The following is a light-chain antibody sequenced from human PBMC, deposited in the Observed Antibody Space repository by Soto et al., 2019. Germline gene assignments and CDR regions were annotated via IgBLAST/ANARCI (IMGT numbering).Light chain of an antibody. V-gene: IGKV3-11*01. Sequence: DIALTQSPATLSLSPGERATLSCRASQSISSYLAWYQQKPGQAPRLLIYDASNRATGIPARFSGSGSGTDFTLTISSLEPEDFAVYYCQQRSNWPPITLGQGTRLEIK. J-gene: IGKJ5*01. CDR1: QSISSY. CDR3: QQRSNWPPIT. CDR2: DAS.